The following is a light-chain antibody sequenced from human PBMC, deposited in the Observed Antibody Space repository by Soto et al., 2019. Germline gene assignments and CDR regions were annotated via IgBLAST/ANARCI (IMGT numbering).Light chain of an antibody. CDR1: SSDVGGYNY. CDR3: SSYAGSNNFGV. J-gene: IGLJ2*01. Sequence: QSALTQPPSASGSPGQSVTISCTGTSSDVGGYNYVSWYQQHPGKAPKLMIYEVSKRPSGVPDRFSGSKSGNTASLTVSGLQAEDEDDYYCSSYAGSNNFGVFGGGTKVTVL. CDR2: EVS. V-gene: IGLV2-8*01.